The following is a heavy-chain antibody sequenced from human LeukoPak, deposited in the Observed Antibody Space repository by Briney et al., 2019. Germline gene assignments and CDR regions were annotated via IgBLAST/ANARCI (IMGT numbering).Heavy chain of an antibody. D-gene: IGHD3-22*01. V-gene: IGHV1-18*01. Sequence: ASVKVSCKASGYTFTSYGISWVRQAPGQGLEWTGWISAYNGNTNYAQKLQGRVTMTTDTSTSTAYMELRSLRSDDTAVYYCARVGRGGYYYVGYDYWGQGTLVTVSS. J-gene: IGHJ4*02. CDR3: ARVGRGGYYYVGYDY. CDR2: ISAYNGNT. CDR1: GYTFTSYG.